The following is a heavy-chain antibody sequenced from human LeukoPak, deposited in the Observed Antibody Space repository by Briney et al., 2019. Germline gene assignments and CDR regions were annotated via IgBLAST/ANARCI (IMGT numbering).Heavy chain of an antibody. Sequence: PGGSMRLSCAASGFTFSSYGMQWVRQAPGKVLEWVAVIWYDGSNNYYADSVKGRFTISRDNSKNTLYLQMNSLRAEDTAVYYCALSIAARPYYFDYWGQGTLVTVSS. D-gene: IGHD6-6*01. CDR1: GFTFSSYG. CDR2: IWYDGSNN. CDR3: ALSIAARPYYFDY. V-gene: IGHV3-33*01. J-gene: IGHJ4*02.